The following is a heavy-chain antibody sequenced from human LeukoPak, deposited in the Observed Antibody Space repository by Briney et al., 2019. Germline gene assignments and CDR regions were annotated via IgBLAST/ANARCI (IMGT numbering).Heavy chain of an antibody. CDR3: ARDWGCSGGSCYESWFDP. J-gene: IGHJ5*02. V-gene: IGHV3-30-3*01. CDR1: GFTFSSYA. D-gene: IGHD2-15*01. Sequence: GGSLRLSCAASGFTFSSYAMHWVRQAPGKGLEWVAVISYDGSNKYYADSVKGRFTISRDNSKNTLYLQMNSLRSEDTAVYYCARDWGCSGGSCYESWFDPWGQGTLVTVSS. CDR2: ISYDGSNK.